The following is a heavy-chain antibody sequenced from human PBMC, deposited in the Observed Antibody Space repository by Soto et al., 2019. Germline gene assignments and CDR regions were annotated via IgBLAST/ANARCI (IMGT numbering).Heavy chain of an antibody. Sequence: GASVKVSCKASGGTFSSYAISWVRQAPGQGLEWMGGIIPIFGTANYAQKFQGRVTITADESTSTAYMELSSLRSEDTAVYYCARRYDYGDLFDYWGQGTLVTVSS. CDR2: IIPIFGTA. D-gene: IGHD4-17*01. V-gene: IGHV1-69*13. CDR3: ARRYDYGDLFDY. CDR1: GGTFSSYA. J-gene: IGHJ4*02.